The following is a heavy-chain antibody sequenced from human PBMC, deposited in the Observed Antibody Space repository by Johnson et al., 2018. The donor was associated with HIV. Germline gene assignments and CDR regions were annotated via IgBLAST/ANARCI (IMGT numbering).Heavy chain of an antibody. D-gene: IGHD3-22*01. Sequence: VQLVESGGGVVQPGRSLRLSCAASGFTFSNYAMHWVRQAPGKGLEWVAVISYDGSSKFYPNSLKGRFSISRDNSKNTVYLQMNSLRTEDTAVYYCARGITMIAVVKGDAFDMWGQGTMVTVSS. V-gene: IGHV3-30*04. CDR1: GFTFSNYA. CDR3: ARGITMIAVVKGDAFDM. CDR2: ISYDGSSK. J-gene: IGHJ3*02.